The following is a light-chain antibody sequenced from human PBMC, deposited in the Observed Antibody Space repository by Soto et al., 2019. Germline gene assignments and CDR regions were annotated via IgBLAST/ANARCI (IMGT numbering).Light chain of an antibody. CDR3: QQYNSWLWT. J-gene: IGKJ1*01. CDR1: QSVSSY. V-gene: IGKV3D-15*01. CDR2: HVS. Sequence: EIVLTQSPATLSLSPGERATLSCRASQSVSSYLAWYQQKPGQGPRLLIYHVSTRTNGTPATFSGSGSGTEFTLIISSLQSEDSAVYYCQQYNSWLWTFGQGTKVDIK.